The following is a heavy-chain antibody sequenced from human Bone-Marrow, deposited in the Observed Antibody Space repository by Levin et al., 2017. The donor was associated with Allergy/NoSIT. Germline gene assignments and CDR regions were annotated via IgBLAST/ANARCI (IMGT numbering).Heavy chain of an antibody. Sequence: PGGSLRLSCAASGFTFSTHGMHWVRQAPGKGLEWVAVIWYDGSNKYYADSVKGRFTISRDNSKDTLYLQMNSLRVEDTSVYYCATASVTRSSLDYWGQGTLVTVSS. D-gene: IGHD2-21*02. CDR1: GFTFSTHG. CDR3: ATASVTRSSLDY. V-gene: IGHV3-33*01. CDR2: IWYDGSNK. J-gene: IGHJ4*02.